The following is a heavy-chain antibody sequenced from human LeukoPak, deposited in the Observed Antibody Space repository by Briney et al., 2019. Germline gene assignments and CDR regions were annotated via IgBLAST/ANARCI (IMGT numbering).Heavy chain of an antibody. V-gene: IGHV1-46*01. CDR1: GYTFTSYY. D-gene: IGHD3-22*01. J-gene: IGHJ5*02. CDR3: ARKVPNDSSGYYYRGQFDP. CDR2: IKPSDGFT. Sequence: ASVKVSCKASGYTFTSYYVHWVRQAPGQGLEWMGVIKPSDGFTSYAQKFQGRLTVTRDMSTSTVYMELNSLRSEDTAVYYCARKVPNDSSGYYYRGQFDPWGQGTLVTVSS.